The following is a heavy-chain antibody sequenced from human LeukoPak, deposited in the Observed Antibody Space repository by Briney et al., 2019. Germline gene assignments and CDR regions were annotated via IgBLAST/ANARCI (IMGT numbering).Heavy chain of an antibody. CDR2: VSYSGTV. CDR3: ATPSYSSSWGTIDV. Sequence: SETLSLTCTVSGVSISSDDYFWGWIRQSPGKGLEWIASVSYSGTVYYNPSLESRVTISLDTSKNQFSLTMNSVTAADTAVYYCATPSYSSSWGTIDVWGQGTMVTVSS. D-gene: IGHD6-13*01. J-gene: IGHJ3*01. V-gene: IGHV4-39*01. CDR1: GVSISSDDYF.